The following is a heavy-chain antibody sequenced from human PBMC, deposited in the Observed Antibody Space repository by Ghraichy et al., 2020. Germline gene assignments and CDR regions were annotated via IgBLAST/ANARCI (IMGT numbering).Heavy chain of an antibody. V-gene: IGHV3-66*01. J-gene: IGHJ4*02. D-gene: IGHD5-18*01. CDR3: ASPGQSAYKHSGY. CDR1: GFTISSTY. Sequence: GSLRLSCAASGFTISSTYMSWVRQAPGKGLEWVSVTSSGGSTYYADSVKGRFTISRDNSQNTLYLQMNSLRAEDTAVYYCASPGQSAYKHSGYWGQGTLVTVSS. CDR2: TSSGGST.